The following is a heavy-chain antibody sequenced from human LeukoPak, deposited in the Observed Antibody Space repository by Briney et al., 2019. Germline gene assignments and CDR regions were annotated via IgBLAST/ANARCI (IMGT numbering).Heavy chain of an antibody. V-gene: IGHV4-61*05. D-gene: IGHD6-13*01. Sequence: PSETLSLTCTVSGGSISSSSYYWGWIRQPPGKGLEWIGYIYYSGSTNYNPSLKSRVTISVDTSKNQFSLKLSSVTAADTAVYYCARLKSRSGGPDSSSWHPFDCWGQGTLVTVSS. CDR3: ARLKSRSGGPDSSSWHPFDC. CDR1: GGSISSSSYY. CDR2: IYYSGST. J-gene: IGHJ4*02.